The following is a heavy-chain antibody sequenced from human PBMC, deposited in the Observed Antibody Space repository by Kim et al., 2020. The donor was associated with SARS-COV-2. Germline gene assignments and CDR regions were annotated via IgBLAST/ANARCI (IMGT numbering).Heavy chain of an antibody. CDR1: GFTFSSYW. CDR2: IKQDGSEK. J-gene: IGHJ4*02. Sequence: GGSLRLSCAVSGFTFSSYWMSWVRQAPGKGLEWVANIKQDGSEKYYVDSVKGRFTISRDNAKNSLYLQMNSLRAEDTAVYYCARAFQSSGWKSLDYWGQGTLVTVSS. V-gene: IGHV3-7*03. D-gene: IGHD6-19*01. CDR3: ARAFQSSGWKSLDY.